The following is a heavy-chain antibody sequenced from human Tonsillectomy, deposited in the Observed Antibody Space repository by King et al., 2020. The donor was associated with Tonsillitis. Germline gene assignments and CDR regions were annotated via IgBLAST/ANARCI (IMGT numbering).Heavy chain of an antibody. D-gene: IGHD1-26*01. CDR3: AREISGSPTYGSAFDI. CDR1: DNSISSSSHY. V-gene: IGHV4-61*02. CDR2: IYTSGSS. Sequence: QLQESGPGLVKPSQTLSLICTVSDNSISSSSHYWSWIRQPAGKELEWIGRIYTSGSSNYNPSLNSRVTMSVDTSKNQLSLILISVTAADTAVYYCAREISGSPTYGSAFDIWGQGTMVTVS. J-gene: IGHJ3*02.